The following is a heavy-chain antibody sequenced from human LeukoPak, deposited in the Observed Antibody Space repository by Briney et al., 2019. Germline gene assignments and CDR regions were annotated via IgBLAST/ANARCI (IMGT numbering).Heavy chain of an antibody. CDR3: ARDLYPDIVATIPWFDP. D-gene: IGHD5-12*01. CDR2: INWNGGST. CDR1: GFTFDDYG. J-gene: IGHJ5*02. V-gene: IGHV3-20*04. Sequence: GGSLRLSCAASGFTFDDYGMSWVRQAPGKGLEWVSGINWNGGSTGYADSVKGRFTISRDNAKNSLYLQMNSLRAEDTALYYCARDLYPDIVATIPWFDPWGQGTLVTVSS.